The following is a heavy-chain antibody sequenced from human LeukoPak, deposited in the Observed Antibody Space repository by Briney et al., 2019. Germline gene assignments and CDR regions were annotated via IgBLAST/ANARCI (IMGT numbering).Heavy chain of an antibody. V-gene: IGHV3-23*01. J-gene: IGHJ6*03. CDR1: RFHHVRFV. CDR2: ISGDGENT. Sequence: GGSLRQSCAASRFHHVRFVMHWVRQAACQGRAGVSSISGDGENTYYTASVRGRFTISRDNSKNILNLQMSSLRAEETALYYCAKRGVQGYMDVWGKGTTVIVSS. D-gene: IGHD1-26*01. CDR3: AKRGVQGYMDV.